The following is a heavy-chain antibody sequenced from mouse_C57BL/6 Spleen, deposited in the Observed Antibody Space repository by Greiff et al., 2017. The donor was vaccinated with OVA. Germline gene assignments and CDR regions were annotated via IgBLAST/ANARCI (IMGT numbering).Heavy chain of an antibody. D-gene: IGHD1-1*01. CDR1: GYTFTSYW. CDR2: IYPGSGST. Sequence: QVQLQQPGAELVKPGASVKMSCKASGYTFTSYWITWVKQRPGQGLEWIGDIYPGSGSTNYNEKFKSKATLTVDTSSSTAYMQLSSLTSEDSAVYYCARSITTVAATGGYFDVWGTGTTVTVSS. J-gene: IGHJ1*03. CDR3: ARSITTVAATGGYFDV. V-gene: IGHV1-55*01.